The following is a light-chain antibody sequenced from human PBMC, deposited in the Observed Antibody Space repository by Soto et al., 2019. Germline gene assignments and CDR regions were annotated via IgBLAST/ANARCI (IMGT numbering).Light chain of an antibody. V-gene: IGKV1D-12*01. CDR1: QGITNR. CDR3: QQANSFPIT. J-gene: IGKJ5*01. CDR2: EAS. Sequence: DIQMTQSPSSVSASVGDRVTIVCRASQGITNRLAWYQQKPGKAPKXLIYEASSLQSGVPSRIRGSGSGTDFTLTISSLKPEDCATYDCQQANSFPITFGQGTRLEIK.